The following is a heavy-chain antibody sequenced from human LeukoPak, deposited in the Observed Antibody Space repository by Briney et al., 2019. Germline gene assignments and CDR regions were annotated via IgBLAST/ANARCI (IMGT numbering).Heavy chain of an antibody. V-gene: IGHV4-38-2*02. Sequence: SETLSLTCTVSGYAISTGYYWDWIRQPPGKGLEWIGTFYHGGSTYYNPSLKSRVTISADTSKNQISLKLSSVTAADTAVYYCARAGGGYSYDYWGQGTLVTVSS. CDR2: FYHGGST. D-gene: IGHD5-18*01. J-gene: IGHJ4*02. CDR3: ARAGGGYSYDY. CDR1: GYAISTGYY.